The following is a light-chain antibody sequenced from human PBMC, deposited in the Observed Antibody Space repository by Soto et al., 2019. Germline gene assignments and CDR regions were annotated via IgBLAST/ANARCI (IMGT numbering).Light chain of an antibody. Sequence: DIQMTQSPSTLSASVGDRVTITCRASQSISSWLAWYQQKPGKAPKLLIHKASSLESGVPSRFSGSGSGTEFTLTISRLQPDDFATYYCQQYNSYSRTFGQGTKVEIK. CDR2: KAS. J-gene: IGKJ1*01. V-gene: IGKV1-5*03. CDR3: QQYNSYSRT. CDR1: QSISSW.